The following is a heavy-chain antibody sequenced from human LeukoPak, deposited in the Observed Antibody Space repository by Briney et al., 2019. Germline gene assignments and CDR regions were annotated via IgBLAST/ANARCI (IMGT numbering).Heavy chain of an antibody. J-gene: IGHJ4*02. CDR3: TRDNANRAYDY. D-gene: IGHD2-2*01. CDR2: VWANGNTK. V-gene: IGHV3-33*01. CDR1: GFTFSDYG. Sequence: SGGSLRLSCEVSGFTFSDYGMHWVRQAPGKGLEWLAVVWANGNTKYYADSVKGRFTISRDNSKNTLHLQIDSLRAEDTATYYCTRDNANRAYDYWGQGTLVTVSS.